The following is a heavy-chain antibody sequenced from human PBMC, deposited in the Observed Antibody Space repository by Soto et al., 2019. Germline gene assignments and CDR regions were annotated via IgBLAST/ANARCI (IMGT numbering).Heavy chain of an antibody. CDR1: GFTFSSYT. J-gene: IGHJ4*02. Sequence: GGSLRLSCAASGFTFSSYTINWVRQAPGKGLEWVSAVSGSGGSTYYADSVKGRFTISRDNSKNTLYLQMNSLRAEDTAVYYCAKRDNYFGSPCDYWGQGTQVTVSS. D-gene: IGHD4-4*01. CDR2: VSGSGGST. V-gene: IGHV3-23*01. CDR3: AKRDNYFGSPCDY.